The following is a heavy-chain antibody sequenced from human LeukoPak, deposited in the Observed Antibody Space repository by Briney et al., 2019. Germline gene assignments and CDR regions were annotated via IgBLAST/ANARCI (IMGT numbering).Heavy chain of an antibody. CDR2: INWSGGST. CDR1: GFAFDEHG. V-gene: IGHV3-20*04. Sequence: GGSLRLSCTASGFAFDEHGMSWVRQVPGKGLEWVSGINWSGGSTGYADPLRGRFTISRDNAKNSLYLQMNSLRAEDTALYYCAKDLVAVAGYFDYWGQGTLVTVSS. J-gene: IGHJ4*02. CDR3: AKDLVAVAGYFDY. D-gene: IGHD6-19*01.